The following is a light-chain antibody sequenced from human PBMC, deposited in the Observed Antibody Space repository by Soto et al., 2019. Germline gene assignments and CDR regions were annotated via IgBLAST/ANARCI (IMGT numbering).Light chain of an antibody. V-gene: IGLV2-23*02. CDR2: EVS. Sequence: QSVLTPPASVYGSPGQSITISCTGTSSDVGSYNLVSWYQQHPGKAPKLMIYEVSKRPSGVSNRFSGSKSGNTASLTISGLQAEDEADYYCCSYAGSSTFAYVFGTGTKVTVL. CDR1: SSDVGSYNL. J-gene: IGLJ1*01. CDR3: CSYAGSSTFAYV.